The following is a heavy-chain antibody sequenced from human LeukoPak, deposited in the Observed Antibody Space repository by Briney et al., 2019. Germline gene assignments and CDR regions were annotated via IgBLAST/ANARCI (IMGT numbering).Heavy chain of an antibody. CDR1: GFPFTGYY. Sequence: GASVKVSCKTSGFPFTGYYIHWVRQAPGQGLEWMGWINPNSGDTSYAQKFQGRVTMTRDTSISTAYMELSRLISDDTAVYYCARTNVLIGYYILDYWGQGTLVTVSS. CDR3: ARTNVLIGYYILDY. D-gene: IGHD3-9*01. V-gene: IGHV1-2*02. CDR2: INPNSGDT. J-gene: IGHJ4*02.